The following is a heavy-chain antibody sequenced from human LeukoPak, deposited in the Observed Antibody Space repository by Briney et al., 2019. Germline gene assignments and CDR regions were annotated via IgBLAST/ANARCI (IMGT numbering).Heavy chain of an antibody. CDR1: GFTFSSYA. Sequence: PGGSLRLSCAASGFTFSSYAMHWVRQAPGKGLVYVSGISNNGGSTFYANSVKGRFTISRDNSQNTLYLQMGSLRPEDMAVYYCARGDVMVVAATLNYWGQGTLVTVSS. CDR2: ISNNGGST. V-gene: IGHV3-64*01. D-gene: IGHD2-15*01. J-gene: IGHJ4*02. CDR3: ARGDVMVVAATLNY.